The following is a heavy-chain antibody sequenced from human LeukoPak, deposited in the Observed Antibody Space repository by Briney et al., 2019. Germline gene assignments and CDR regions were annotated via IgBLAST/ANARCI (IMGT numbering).Heavy chain of an antibody. CDR2: IYGGST. D-gene: IGHD2/OR15-2a*01. V-gene: IGHV3-53*01. J-gene: IGHJ6*03. CDR3: ARDFEGVHRTTNSYTYYYYMDV. CDR1: GLTVSDNC. Sequence: GGSLRLSCAASGLTVSDNCTTSVRDAPGKGLEWVSIIYGGSTYYADSVKGRFTISRDNSKNTVYLQMNSLRAEDTAVYYCARDFEGVHRTTNSYTYYYYMDVWGKGTTVIVSS.